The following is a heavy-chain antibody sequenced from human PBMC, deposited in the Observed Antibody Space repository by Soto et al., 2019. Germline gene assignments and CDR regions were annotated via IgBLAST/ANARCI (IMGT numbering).Heavy chain of an antibody. CDR2: ISAYNGNT. J-gene: IGHJ5*02. Sequence: ASVKVSCKASGYSFTSYGISWVRQAPGQGLEWMGWISAYNGNTNYAQKLQGRVTMTTDTYTSTAYMELRSLRSDDTAVYYCARNRAYLVVVTAMGSWFDPWGQGTLVTVSS. CDR1: GYSFTSYG. V-gene: IGHV1-18*01. CDR3: ARNRAYLVVVTAMGSWFDP. D-gene: IGHD2-21*02.